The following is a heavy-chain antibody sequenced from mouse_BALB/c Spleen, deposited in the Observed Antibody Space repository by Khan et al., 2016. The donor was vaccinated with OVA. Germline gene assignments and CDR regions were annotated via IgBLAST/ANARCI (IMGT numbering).Heavy chain of an antibody. Sequence: VQLKQSGPGLVKPSQSLSLTCTVTGYSITSDYAWNWIWQFPGNKLEWMGYINYSGGTSYLPSLKSRISITRDTSKNQFFLQLNSVTTEDSATYYCARWFAYWGQGTLVTVS. CDR1: GYSITSDYA. CDR3: ARWFAY. V-gene: IGHV3-2*02. J-gene: IGHJ3*01. CDR2: INYSGGT.